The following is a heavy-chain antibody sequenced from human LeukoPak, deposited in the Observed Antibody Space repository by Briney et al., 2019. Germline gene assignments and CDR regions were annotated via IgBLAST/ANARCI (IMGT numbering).Heavy chain of an antibody. J-gene: IGHJ4*02. CDR3: ARDHNGPFDY. CDR1: GGSFSGYY. V-gene: IGHV4-34*01. Sequence: PSETLSLTCAVYGGSFSGYYWSWIRQPPGKGLGWIGEINHSGSTNYNPSLKSRVTISVDTSKNQFSLKLSSVTAADTAVYYCARDHNGPFDYWGQGTLVTVSS. D-gene: IGHD1-14*01. CDR2: INHSGST.